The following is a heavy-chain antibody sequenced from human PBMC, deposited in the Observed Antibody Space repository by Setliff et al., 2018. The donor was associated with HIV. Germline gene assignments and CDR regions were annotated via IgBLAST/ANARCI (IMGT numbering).Heavy chain of an antibody. D-gene: IGHD2-8*02. Sequence: SETLSLTCAVSGGSISNHWWSWFRQPPGKGLEWIAYIQASGITNHKPSLKSRATISVDTSKNQFSLALSSVTAADTAVYFCARLSWWGTMTTLDFWGQGTLVTVSS. CDR1: GGSISNHW. CDR3: ARLSWWGTMTTLDF. CDR2: IQASGIT. V-gene: IGHV4-59*08. J-gene: IGHJ4*02.